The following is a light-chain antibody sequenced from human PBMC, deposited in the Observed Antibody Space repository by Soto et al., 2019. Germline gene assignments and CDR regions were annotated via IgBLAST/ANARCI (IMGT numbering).Light chain of an antibody. J-gene: IGLJ3*02. CDR2: GNT. Sequence: QSVLTQPPSVSGAPGQRVTVSCTGSSSNLGAGYGVHWYQHLPGTAPKLLIYGNTNRPSGVPDRFSASKSGTSASLAISGLQAEDEADYYRQSYASSLSGVVFGGGTKLTVL. V-gene: IGLV1-40*01. CDR1: SSNLGAGYG. CDR3: QSYASSLSGVV.